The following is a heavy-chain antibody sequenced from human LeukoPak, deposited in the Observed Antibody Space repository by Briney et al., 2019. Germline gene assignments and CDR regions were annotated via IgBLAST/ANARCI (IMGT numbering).Heavy chain of an antibody. CDR3: ARSPRPYAGYDY. D-gene: IGHD2-2*01. CDR2: IFYSGST. CDR1: GGSISSGNYY. Sequence: PSQTLSLTCTVSGGSISSGNYYWSWIRQHPGQGLEWIAYIFYSGSTYYNPSLKSRVTLSVDTSKNQFSLKLSSVTAADTAVYYCARSPRPYAGYDYWGQGTLVTVSS. V-gene: IGHV4-31*03. J-gene: IGHJ4*02.